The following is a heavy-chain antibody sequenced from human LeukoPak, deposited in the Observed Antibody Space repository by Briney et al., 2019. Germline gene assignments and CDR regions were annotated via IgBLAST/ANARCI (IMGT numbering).Heavy chain of an antibody. CDR2: IYYTGST. Sequence: SETLSLTCTVSGGSISSYYWSWIRQPPGKGLEWIGYIYYTGSTNYNPSLKSRVTISVDTSKNQFSLKLSSVTAADTAVYYCARTLIYDSSGYSPNWFDPWGQGTLVTVSS. V-gene: IGHV4-59*12. D-gene: IGHD3-22*01. CDR3: ARTLIYDSSGYSPNWFDP. CDR1: GGSISSYY. J-gene: IGHJ5*02.